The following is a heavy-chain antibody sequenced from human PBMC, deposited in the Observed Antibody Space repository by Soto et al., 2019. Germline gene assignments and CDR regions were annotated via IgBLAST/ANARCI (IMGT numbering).Heavy chain of an antibody. D-gene: IGHD2-15*01. Sequence: GGSLRLSCAASGFTFSSYSMNWVRQAPGKGLEWVSSISSSSSYIYYADSVKGRFTISRDNAKNSLYLQMNSLRAEDTAVYYCARVRIAAPARRGAFDIWGQGTMVTVSS. J-gene: IGHJ3*02. CDR2: ISSSSSYI. V-gene: IGHV3-21*01. CDR1: GFTFSSYS. CDR3: ARVRIAAPARRGAFDI.